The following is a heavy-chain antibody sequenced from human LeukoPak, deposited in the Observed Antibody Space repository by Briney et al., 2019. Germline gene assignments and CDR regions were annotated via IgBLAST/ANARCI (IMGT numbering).Heavy chain of an antibody. J-gene: IGHJ4*02. D-gene: IGHD3-3*01. CDR3: ARQNEGFLVKYYFDY. CDR1: GYTFTGYY. Sequence: ASVKVSCKASGYTFTGYYMHWVRQAPGQGLEWMGWINPNSGGTNYAQKFQGRATMTRDTSISTAYMELRSLRSDDTAVYYCARQNEGFLVKYYFDYWGQGTLVTVSS. V-gene: IGHV1-2*02. CDR2: INPNSGGT.